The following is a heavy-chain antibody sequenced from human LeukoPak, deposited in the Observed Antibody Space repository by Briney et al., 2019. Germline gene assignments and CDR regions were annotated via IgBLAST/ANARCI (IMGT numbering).Heavy chain of an antibody. D-gene: IGHD4-17*01. CDR3: ARERDGDYAFDY. V-gene: IGHV3-53*01. Sequence: PGGSLRLSCAASGFTVSSNYMSWVRQAPGEGLEWVSVIYSGGSTYYADSVKGRFTISRDNSKNTLYLQMKSLRSEDTAVYYRARERDGDYAFDYWGQGTLVTVSS. J-gene: IGHJ4*02. CDR1: GFTVSSNY. CDR2: IYSGGST.